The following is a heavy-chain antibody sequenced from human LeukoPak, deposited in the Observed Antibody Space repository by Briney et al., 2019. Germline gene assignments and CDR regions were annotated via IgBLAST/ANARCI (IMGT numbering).Heavy chain of an antibody. CDR3: ARDGGSSGYHERYFDY. Sequence: GGSVRLSCAASGFTFSSYSMNWVRQAPGKGLEWVSYISSSSSTIYYADSVKGRFTISRDNAKNSLYLQMNSLRAEDTAVYYCARDGGSSGYHERYFDYWGQGTLVTVSS. V-gene: IGHV3-48*01. J-gene: IGHJ4*02. D-gene: IGHD3-22*01. CDR2: ISSSSSTI. CDR1: GFTFSSYS.